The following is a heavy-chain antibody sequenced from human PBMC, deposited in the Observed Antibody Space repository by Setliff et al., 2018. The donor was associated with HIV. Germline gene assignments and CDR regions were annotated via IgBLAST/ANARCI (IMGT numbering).Heavy chain of an antibody. CDR2: INTDGSAT. D-gene: IGHD3-22*01. V-gene: IGHV3-74*01. CDR1: GFTFSSYW. J-gene: IGHJ4*02. Sequence: GESLKISCAASGFTFSSYWMHWVRQAPGKGLVWVSGINTDGSATRYADSVRGRFTISRDNAKNTLYLQINILRAEDTAVYYCARAEITMIDYWGQGTLVTVSS. CDR3: ARAEITMIDY.